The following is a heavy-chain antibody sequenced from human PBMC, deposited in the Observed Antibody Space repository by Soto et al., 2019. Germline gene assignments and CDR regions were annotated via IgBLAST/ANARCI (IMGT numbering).Heavy chain of an antibody. Sequence: PGGSLRLSCVASGFTFHTYAMNWVRQAPGKGLEWVSGISASGDGTYYADSLKGRFTISRDNSKNTLYLQMNSLRAEDTAVFYCSKGTGTTRLYSMDVWGQGTTVTVSS. V-gene: IGHV3-23*01. J-gene: IGHJ6*02. CDR3: SKGTGTTRLYSMDV. D-gene: IGHD1-7*01. CDR2: ISASGDGT. CDR1: GFTFHTYA.